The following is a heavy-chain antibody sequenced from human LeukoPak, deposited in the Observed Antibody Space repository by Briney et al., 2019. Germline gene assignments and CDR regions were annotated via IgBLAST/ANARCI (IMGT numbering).Heavy chain of an antibody. CDR2: ISYDGSNK. CDR3: AKFPSTVTPIDY. CDR1: GFTFSSYC. J-gene: IGHJ4*02. Sequence: GGSLRLSCAASGFTFSSYCMHWVRQAPGKGLEWVAVISYDGSNKYYADSVKGRFTTSRDNSKNTLYLQMNSLRAEDTAVYYCAKFPSTVTPIDYWGQGTLVTVSS. V-gene: IGHV3-30*18. D-gene: IGHD4-17*01.